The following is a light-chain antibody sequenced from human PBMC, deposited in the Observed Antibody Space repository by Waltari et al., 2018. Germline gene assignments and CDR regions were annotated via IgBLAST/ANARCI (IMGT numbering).Light chain of an antibody. V-gene: IGKV3-20*01. CDR3: QKYESLPAT. Sequence: EIVLTQSPGTLSLSPGEGATLSCRASESVSKFLAWYQQKPGQAPRLLIYHASNRASGIPDRFSGSGFGTDFSLTISRLEPEDFAVYYCQKYESLPATFGQGTKVEIK. CDR2: HAS. J-gene: IGKJ1*01. CDR1: ESVSKF.